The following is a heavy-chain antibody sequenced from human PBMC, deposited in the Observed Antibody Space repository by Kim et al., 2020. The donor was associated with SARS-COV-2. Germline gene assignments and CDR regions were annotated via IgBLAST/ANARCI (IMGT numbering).Heavy chain of an antibody. CDR1: GGSISSSSYY. CDR2: IYYSGST. J-gene: IGHJ5*02. Sequence: SETLSLTCTVSGGSISSSSYYWGWIRQPPGKGLEWIGSIYYSGSTYYNPSLKSRVTISVDTSKNQFSLKLSSVTAADTAVYYCARHPSIAVAPGWFDPWGQGTLVTVSS. V-gene: IGHV4-39*01. D-gene: IGHD6-19*01. CDR3: ARHPSIAVAPGWFDP.